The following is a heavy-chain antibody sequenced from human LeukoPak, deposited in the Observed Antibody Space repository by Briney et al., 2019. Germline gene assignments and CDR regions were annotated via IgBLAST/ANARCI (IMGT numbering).Heavy chain of an antibody. Sequence: NPGGSLRLSCAASGFTFSDYYMSWIRQAPGKGLEWVSYISSSGSTIYYADSVKGRFTISRDNAKNSLYLQMNSLRDEDTAVYYCARTRTTVAPYFDYWGQGTLVTVSS. CDR1: GFTFSDYY. CDR2: ISSSGSTI. D-gene: IGHD4-23*01. J-gene: IGHJ4*02. V-gene: IGHV3-11*04. CDR3: ARTRTTVAPYFDY.